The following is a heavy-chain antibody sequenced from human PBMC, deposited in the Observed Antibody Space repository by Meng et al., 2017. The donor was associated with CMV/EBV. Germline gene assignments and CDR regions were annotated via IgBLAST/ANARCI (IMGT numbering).Heavy chain of an antibody. CDR2: IIPIFGTA. CDR1: GGTFSSYA. D-gene: IGHD3-9*01. CDR3: ASADDIGMDY. V-gene: IGHV1-69*12. Sequence: QVQVGSFGGEVKKPGSSVKVSCKASGGTFSSYAISWVRQAPGQGLEWMGGIIPIFGTANYAQKFQGRVTITADESTSTAYMELSSLRSEDTAVYYCASADDIGMDYWGQGTLVTVSS. J-gene: IGHJ4*02.